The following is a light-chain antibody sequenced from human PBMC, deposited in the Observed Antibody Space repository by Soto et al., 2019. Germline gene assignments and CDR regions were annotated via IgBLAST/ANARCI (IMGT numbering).Light chain of an antibody. CDR1: QSVSSNW. J-gene: IGKJ4*01. V-gene: IGKV3-20*01. CDR2: GAS. Sequence: EIVLTQSPGTLSLSPGERATLSCRASQSVSSNWLAWYQQKPGQAPRLLIYGASSRATGIPDRFSGSGSETDFTLTINRLEPEDFGLYYCQQYNIWPPLTFGGGTKVEIK. CDR3: QQYNIWPPLT.